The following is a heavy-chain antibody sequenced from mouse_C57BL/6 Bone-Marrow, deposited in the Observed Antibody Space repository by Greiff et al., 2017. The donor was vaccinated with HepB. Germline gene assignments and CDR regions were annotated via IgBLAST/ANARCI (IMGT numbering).Heavy chain of an antibody. CDR3: ARGGLLPHFDY. J-gene: IGHJ2*01. CDR1: GYTFTSYG. V-gene: IGHV1-81*01. D-gene: IGHD2-3*01. Sequence: QVQLQQSGAELVRPGASVKLSCKASGYTFTSYGISWVKQRTGQGLEWIGEIYPRSGNTYYNEKFKGKATLTANKSSSTAYMELRSLTSEDSAVYFCARGGLLPHFDYWGQGTTLTVSS. CDR2: IYPRSGNT.